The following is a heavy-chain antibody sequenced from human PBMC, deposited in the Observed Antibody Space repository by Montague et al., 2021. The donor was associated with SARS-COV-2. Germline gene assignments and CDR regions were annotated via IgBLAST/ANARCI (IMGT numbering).Heavy chain of an antibody. D-gene: IGHD2-21*01. CDR3: ARGGDYYNYGLDV. J-gene: IGHJ6*02. V-gene: IGHV4-59*01. Sequence: SETLSLTCTVSGGSISNYYWGWIRQPPGRGLEWIGYIYYSGSTDYSPSLKSRVTISLDTSKNQFSLKVTSVTAADTAVYYCARGGDYYNYGLDVWGPGTTVTVSS. CDR1: GGSISNYY. CDR2: IYYSGST.